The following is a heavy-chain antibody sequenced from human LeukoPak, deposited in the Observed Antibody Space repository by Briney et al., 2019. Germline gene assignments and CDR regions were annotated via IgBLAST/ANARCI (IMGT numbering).Heavy chain of an antibody. J-gene: IGHJ4*02. D-gene: IGHD1-26*01. CDR2: INPNTGAA. Sequence: ASVRVSCKASGYTFTGYYIHWVRQAPGQGLEWMGWINPNTGAANYAQRFHGRVTMTRDTSISTAYMDLSRLRSDDTPVFYCARDPQWDPPSGFDSWGQGTLVTVSS. CDR1: GYTFTGYY. V-gene: IGHV1-2*02. CDR3: ARDPQWDPPSGFDS.